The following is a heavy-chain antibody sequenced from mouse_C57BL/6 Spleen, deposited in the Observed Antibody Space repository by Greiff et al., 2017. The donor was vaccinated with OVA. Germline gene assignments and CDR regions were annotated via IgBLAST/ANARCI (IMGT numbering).Heavy chain of an antibody. Sequence: EVKLVESGGGLVKPGGSLKLSCAASGFTFSSYAMSWVRQTPEKRLEWVATISDGGSYTYYPDNVKGRFTISRDNAKNNLYLQMSHLKSEDTAMYYCAREARITTREAPFEYWGQRATLSVSS. CDR3: AREARITTREAPFEY. D-gene: IGHD1-3*01. CDR2: ISDGGSYT. CDR1: GFTFSSYA. J-gene: IGHJ2*01. V-gene: IGHV5-4*01.